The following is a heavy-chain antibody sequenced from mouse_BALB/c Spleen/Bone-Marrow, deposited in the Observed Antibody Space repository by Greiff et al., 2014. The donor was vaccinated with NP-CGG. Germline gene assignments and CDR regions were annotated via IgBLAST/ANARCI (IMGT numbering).Heavy chain of an antibody. Sequence: VMLVESGAEVMRPGSSVNISCKASGYAFSNYGMNWVKQRPGQGLEWIGQIYPGDGDTNYNGKFKGRVTLTADKSSSTAYMQLSSLTSEDSAVDFCASVYDYGRGYAMDYWGQGTSVTVSS. CDR3: ASVYDYGRGYAMDY. CDR2: IYPGDGDT. J-gene: IGHJ4*01. D-gene: IGHD2-4*01. CDR1: GYAFSNYG. V-gene: IGHV1-80*01.